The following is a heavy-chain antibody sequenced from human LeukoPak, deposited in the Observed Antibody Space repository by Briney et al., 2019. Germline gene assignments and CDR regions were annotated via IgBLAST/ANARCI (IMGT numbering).Heavy chain of an antibody. V-gene: IGHV1-18*01. CDR1: GYTFTSYG. CDR3: ARGTTIFGVVIIPNWFDP. D-gene: IGHD3-3*01. J-gene: IGHJ5*02. Sequence: ASVKVSCKASGYTFTSYGISWVRQAPGQGLEWMGWISAYNGNTNYAQKLQGRVTMTTDTSTSTAYMELRSLRSDDTAVYYCARGTTIFGVVIIPNWFDPWGQGTLVTVSS. CDR2: ISAYNGNT.